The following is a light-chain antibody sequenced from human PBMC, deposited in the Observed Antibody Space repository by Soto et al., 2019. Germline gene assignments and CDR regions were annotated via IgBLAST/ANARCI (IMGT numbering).Light chain of an antibody. CDR1: QSITNNY. J-gene: IGKJ2*01. V-gene: IGKV3-20*01. CDR3: QQHGSALPRYT. CDR2: TAS. Sequence: EIVLTQSPGTLSLSPGERATLSCRTSQSITNNYLAWYQQKPGQPPRLLIYTASNRATGTPDRFSGSGSGTDFTLTISRVEHEEFAVYYCQQHGSALPRYTFGQGTKLDIK.